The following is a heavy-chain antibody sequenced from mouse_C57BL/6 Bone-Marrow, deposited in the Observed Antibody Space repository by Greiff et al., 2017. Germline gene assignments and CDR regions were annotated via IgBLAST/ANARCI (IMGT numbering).Heavy chain of an antibody. Sequence: QVQLQQPGAELVRPGTSVKLSCTASGYTFTSYWMHWVKQRPGQGLEWIGVIDPSDSYTNYNQTFKGKATLTVDTSSSTAYMQLSSLTSEDSAVYDCARMGYYGRSYSYYAMDYWGQGTSVTVSS. CDR1: GYTFTSYW. V-gene: IGHV1-59*01. J-gene: IGHJ4*01. D-gene: IGHD1-1*01. CDR3: ARMGYYGRSYSYYAMDY. CDR2: IDPSDSYT.